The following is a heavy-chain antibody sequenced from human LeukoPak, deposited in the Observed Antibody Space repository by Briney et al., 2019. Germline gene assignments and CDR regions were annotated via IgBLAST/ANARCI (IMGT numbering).Heavy chain of an antibody. Sequence: SETLSLTCTVSGGSISSSSYYWGWIRQPPGKGLEWIGSIYYSGSINYNPSLKSRVTISVDTSKNQFSLRLSSVTAADTAVYFCARGILRDYYDSSGFYHRGGVGYWGQGTLVTVSS. CDR3: ARGILRDYYDSSGFYHRGGVGY. J-gene: IGHJ4*02. D-gene: IGHD3-22*01. V-gene: IGHV4-39*07. CDR2: IYYSGSI. CDR1: GGSISSSSYY.